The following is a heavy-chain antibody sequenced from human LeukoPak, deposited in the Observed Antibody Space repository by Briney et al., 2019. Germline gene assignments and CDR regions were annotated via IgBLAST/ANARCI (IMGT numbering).Heavy chain of an antibody. D-gene: IGHD5-24*01. J-gene: IGHJ4*02. Sequence: GESLKISCKGSGYSFTSYWIGWVRQMPGKGLEWMGIIYPGDSDTRYSPSFQGQVSISADKSISTAHLQWSSLRASDTAMYYCARLEMATITVDYWGQGALVTVSS. V-gene: IGHV5-51*01. CDR1: GYSFTSYW. CDR2: IYPGDSDT. CDR3: ARLEMATITVDY.